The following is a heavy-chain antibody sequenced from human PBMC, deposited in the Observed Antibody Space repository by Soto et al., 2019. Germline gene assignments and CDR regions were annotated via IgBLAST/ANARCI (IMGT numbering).Heavy chain of an antibody. D-gene: IGHD1-1*01. V-gene: IGHV1-69*13. CDR3: AREGSVYNF. CDR2: IVPVFGRP. CDR1: GGSFSNFG. Sequence: SVKVSCKASGGSFSNFGISWVRQAPGQGLEWMGGIVPVFGRPNYAQRFRGRLTITADEPTSTGYMERISLRSDDTAVYYCAREGSVYNFWGQGTQVTVSS. J-gene: IGHJ4*02.